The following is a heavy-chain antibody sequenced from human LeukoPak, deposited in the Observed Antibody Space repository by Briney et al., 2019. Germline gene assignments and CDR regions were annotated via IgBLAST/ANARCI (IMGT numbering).Heavy chain of an antibody. J-gene: IGHJ4*02. CDR1: GFTFSSYS. Sequence: PGGSLRLSCAASGFTFSSYSMNWVRQAPGKGLEWVSSISSSSSYIYYADSVKGRFTISRDNAKNSLYLQMNSLRAEDTAVYYCARGEVGDYVWGSYRNLDYWGQGTLVTVSS. D-gene: IGHD3-16*02. V-gene: IGHV3-21*01. CDR2: ISSSSSYI. CDR3: ARGEVGDYVWGSYRNLDY.